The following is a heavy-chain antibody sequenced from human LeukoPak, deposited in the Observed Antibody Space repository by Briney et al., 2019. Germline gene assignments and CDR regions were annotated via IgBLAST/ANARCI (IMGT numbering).Heavy chain of an antibody. CDR2: IYSGGST. J-gene: IGHJ4*02. CDR3: VRYCSGGSCYSSFDY. D-gene: IGHD2-15*01. Sequence: GGSLRLSCAASGFTVSSNYMSWVRQAPAKGLEWVSVIYSGGSTYYADSVKGRFTISRDNSKNTLYLQMNSLRAEDTAVYYCVRYCSGGSCYSSFDYWGQGTLVTVSS. V-gene: IGHV3-53*01. CDR1: GFTVSSNY.